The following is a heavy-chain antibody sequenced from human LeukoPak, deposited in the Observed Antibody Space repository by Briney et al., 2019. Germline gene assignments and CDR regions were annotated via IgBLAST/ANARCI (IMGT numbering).Heavy chain of an antibody. CDR3: ARDTRRSYFFMDV. J-gene: IGHJ6*03. V-gene: IGHV4-59*11. CDR1: GDSISSHY. Sequence: SETLSLTCTVSGDSISSHYWSWIRQPPGKGLEWIGYLYYSGSTKYNPSLKSRVTISVDTSKNQFSLKLNSVTAADTAVYYCARDTRRSYFFMDVWGKGTTVTVFS. CDR2: LYYSGST. D-gene: IGHD1-14*01.